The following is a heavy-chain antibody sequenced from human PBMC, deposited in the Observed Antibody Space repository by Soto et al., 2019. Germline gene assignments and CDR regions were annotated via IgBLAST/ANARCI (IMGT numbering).Heavy chain of an antibody. J-gene: IGHJ4*02. CDR2: IYYSGST. CDR3: ARVSEIVVAGCLDY. V-gene: IGHV4-31*03. D-gene: IGHD2-15*01. CDR1: GGSISSGGYY. Sequence: QVQLQESGPGLVKPSQTLSLTCTVSGGSISSGGYYWSWIRQHPGKGLEWIGYIYYSGSTYYNPSLKSRVTKAVDTSKNQLSLKPSSETAADTAVYYCARVSEIVVAGCLDYWGQGTLVTVSS.